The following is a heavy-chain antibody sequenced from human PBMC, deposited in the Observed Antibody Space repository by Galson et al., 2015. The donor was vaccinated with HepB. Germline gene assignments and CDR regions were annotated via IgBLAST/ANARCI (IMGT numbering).Heavy chain of an antibody. CDR2: INHDGSEI. CDR1: GFTFTNYW. V-gene: IGHV3-7*01. D-gene: IGHD1-26*01. Sequence: SLRLSCAASGFTFTNYWMTWVRQAPGKGLEWVANINHDGSEIYYADSVQGRFSISRDNAQRSLYLQLNRLRAEDTAVYYCAGGGWEPYNALDFWGQGTMVTVAS. CDR3: AGGGWEPYNALDF. J-gene: IGHJ3*01.